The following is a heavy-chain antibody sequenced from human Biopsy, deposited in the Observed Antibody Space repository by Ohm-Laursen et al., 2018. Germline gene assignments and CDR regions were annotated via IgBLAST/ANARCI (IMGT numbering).Heavy chain of an antibody. CDR3: ARDRGYYSDRTVPGYFDL. J-gene: IGHJ2*01. CDR2: VYYTGST. D-gene: IGHD3-22*01. Sequence: SQTLSLTWTVSGDSISSYYWSWIRQPPGQGLQWIGYVYYTGSTDYNPSLQSRVTISVDTSKNHFSLRLRSVIPADTAIYYCARDRGYYSDRTVPGYFDLWGRGTLVTVSS. V-gene: IGHV4-59*01. CDR1: GDSISSYY.